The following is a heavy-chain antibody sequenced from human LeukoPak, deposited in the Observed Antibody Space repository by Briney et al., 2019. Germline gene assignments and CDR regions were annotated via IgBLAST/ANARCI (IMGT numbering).Heavy chain of an antibody. CDR2: IIPILGIA. CDR1: GGTFSIYA. V-gene: IGHV1-69*04. Sequence: SVKVSCKASGGTFSIYAISWVRQAPGQGLEWMGRIIPILGIANYAQKFQGRVTITADKSTSTAYMELSSLRSEDTAVYYCARSALLQTVDNWFDPWGQGTLVTVSP. D-gene: IGHD1-26*01. J-gene: IGHJ5*02. CDR3: ARSALLQTVDNWFDP.